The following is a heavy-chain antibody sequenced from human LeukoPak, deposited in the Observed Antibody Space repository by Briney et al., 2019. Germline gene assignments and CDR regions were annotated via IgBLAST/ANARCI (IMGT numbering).Heavy chain of an antibody. Sequence: GESLKISXQASGYDFANFWIGWVRQMPGKGLDWMGIIYPGDSDTIYSPSFQGQVTISADKSISTAYLQWTSLKASDTAMYYCATQGTLTPHNAFDVWGQGTMVTVSS. CDR1: GYDFANFW. J-gene: IGHJ3*01. CDR3: ATQGTLTPHNAFDV. V-gene: IGHV5-51*01. D-gene: IGHD2-15*01. CDR2: IYPGDSDT.